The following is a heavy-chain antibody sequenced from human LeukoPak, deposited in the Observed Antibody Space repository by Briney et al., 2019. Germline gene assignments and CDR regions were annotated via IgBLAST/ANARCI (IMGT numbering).Heavy chain of an antibody. CDR3: ARAPYCSRGSCSKLPHYYGMDV. CDR1: GYTFSSYA. Sequence: GASVKVSCKASGYTFSSYAMNWVRQAPGQGLEWMGWINTNSGNPTYAQGFTGRFVFSLDTSVSTAYLQISSLKAEDTAVYYCARAPYCSRGSCSKLPHYYGMDVWGQGTTVTVSS. J-gene: IGHJ6*02. CDR2: INTNSGNP. V-gene: IGHV7-4-1*02. D-gene: IGHD2-15*01.